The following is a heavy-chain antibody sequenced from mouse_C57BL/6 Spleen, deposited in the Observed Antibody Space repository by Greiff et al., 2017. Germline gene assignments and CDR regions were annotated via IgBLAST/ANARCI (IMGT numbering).Heavy chain of an antibody. CDR1: GYAFTNYL. J-gene: IGHJ3*01. D-gene: IGHD2-1*01. CDR2: INPGSGGT. CDR3: AREGGGNRFAY. V-gene: IGHV1-54*01. Sequence: QVQLKESGAELVRPGTSVKVSCKASGYAFTNYLIEWVKQRPGQGLEWIGVINPGSGGTNYNEKFKGKATLTADKSSSTAYMQLSSLTSEDSAVYFCAREGGGNRFAYWGQGTLVTVSA.